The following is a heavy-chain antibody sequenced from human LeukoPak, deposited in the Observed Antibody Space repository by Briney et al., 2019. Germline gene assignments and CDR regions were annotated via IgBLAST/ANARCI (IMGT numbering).Heavy chain of an antibody. CDR2: IIPIFGTA. Sequence: SVKVSCKASGGTFSSYAISWVRQAPGQGLEWMGGIIPIFGTANYAQKFQGRVTITADKSTSTAYMELSSLRSEDTAVYYCARGRWFGELFGAFDIWGQGTMVTVSS. J-gene: IGHJ3*02. CDR3: ARGRWFGELFGAFDI. CDR1: GGTFSSYA. V-gene: IGHV1-69*06. D-gene: IGHD3-10*01.